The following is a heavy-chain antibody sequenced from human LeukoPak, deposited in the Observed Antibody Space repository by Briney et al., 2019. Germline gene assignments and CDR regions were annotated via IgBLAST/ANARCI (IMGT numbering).Heavy chain of an antibody. CDR1: GGTFSSYA. J-gene: IGHJ4*02. CDR2: IIPIFGTA. Sequence: SVKVSCKASGGTFSSYAISWVRQAPGQGLEWMGGIIPIFGTANYAQKFQGRVTITADESTSTAYMELSSLRSEDTAVYYCGRSSWLVLSFDYWGQGTLVTVSS. V-gene: IGHV1-69*13. D-gene: IGHD6-19*01. CDR3: GRSSWLVLSFDY.